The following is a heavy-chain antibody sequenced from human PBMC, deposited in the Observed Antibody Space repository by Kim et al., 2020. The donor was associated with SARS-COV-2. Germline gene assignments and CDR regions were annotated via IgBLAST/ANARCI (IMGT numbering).Heavy chain of an antibody. V-gene: IGHV5-51*01. CDR2: IYPGDSDT. Sequence: GESLKISCKGSGYSFTSYWIGWVRQMPGKGLEWMGIIYPGDSDTRYSPSFQGQVTISADKSISTAYLQWSSLKASDTAMYYCARHIGRGDEYSSRWYADYYYGMDVWGQGTTVTVSS. D-gene: IGHD6-13*01. J-gene: IGHJ6*02. CDR3: ARHIGRGDEYSSRWYADYYYGMDV. CDR1: GYSFTSYW.